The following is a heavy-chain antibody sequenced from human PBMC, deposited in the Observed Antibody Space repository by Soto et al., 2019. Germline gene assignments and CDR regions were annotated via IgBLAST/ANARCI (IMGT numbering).Heavy chain of an antibody. CDR2: ISGSGGST. Sequence: EVQLLESGGGLVQPGGSLRLSCAASGFTFSRYAMSWVRQAPGKGLELVSAISGSGGSTYYADSVKGRFTIYRDNSKNTLYLQMNSLRAEDTAVYYCAKKGGQWLVLHYFDYWGQGTLVTVSS. J-gene: IGHJ4*02. D-gene: IGHD6-19*01. V-gene: IGHV3-23*01. CDR1: GFTFSRYA. CDR3: AKKGGQWLVLHYFDY.